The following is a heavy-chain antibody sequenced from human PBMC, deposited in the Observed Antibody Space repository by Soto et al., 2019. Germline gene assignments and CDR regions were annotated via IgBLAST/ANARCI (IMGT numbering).Heavy chain of an antibody. CDR1: GYTFSRYA. J-gene: IGHJ4*02. CDR3: ARVRELLSTG. D-gene: IGHD1-26*01. CDR2: ISYDGSNK. Sequence: QVELVESGGGVVQPGRSLRLSCAASGYTFSRYAMHWVRQAPGKGLEWVAVISYDGSNKYYADSVKGRFTISRDNSKNTLYLQMNSLRAEDTAVYYCARVRELLSTGWGQGTLVTVSS. V-gene: IGHV3-30-3*01.